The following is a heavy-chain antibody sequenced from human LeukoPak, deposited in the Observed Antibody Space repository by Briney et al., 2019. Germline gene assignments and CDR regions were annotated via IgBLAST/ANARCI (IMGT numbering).Heavy chain of an antibody. J-gene: IGHJ4*02. CDR1: GFTFSSYA. CDR2: ISSNGGST. Sequence: GGSLRLSCAASGFTFSSYAMHWVRHAPGKGMEYVSAISSNGGSTYYANSVKGRFTISRDNSKNTLYLQMGSLRAEDMAVYYCARVPRITIFGDPLFDYWGEGTLVTVSS. V-gene: IGHV3-64*01. D-gene: IGHD3-3*01. CDR3: ARVPRITIFGDPLFDY.